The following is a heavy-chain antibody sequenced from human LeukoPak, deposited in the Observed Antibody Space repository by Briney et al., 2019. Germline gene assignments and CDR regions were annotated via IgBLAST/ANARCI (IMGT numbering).Heavy chain of an antibody. CDR1: GASISSGCYD. CDR2: INYSGTT. CDR3: AVYYYGP. V-gene: IGHV4-31*02. Sequence: SQCLSPTWTVAGASISSGCYDCGWIRQQPGKGLEWIGHINYSGTTYYKPSLKSRVTISVDTSKNQFSLKLSSVTAADTAVYYCAVYYYGPWGQGTLVTVSS. J-gene: IGHJ4*02. D-gene: IGHD3-10*01.